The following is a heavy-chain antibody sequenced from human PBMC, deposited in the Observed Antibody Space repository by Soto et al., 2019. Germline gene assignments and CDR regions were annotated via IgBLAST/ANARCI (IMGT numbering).Heavy chain of an antibody. CDR1: GATFSSYT. D-gene: IGHD2-2*01. J-gene: IGHJ6*03. CDR2: IIPIVGMV. V-gene: IGHV1-69*02. Sequence: QVQLVQSGAEVKKPGSSVKVSCKSSGATFSSYTINWVRQAPGQGLEWMGRIIPIVGMVNFAQRFEGRITITADKFPSTAYMELSSLSSEDTAVYYCARALPAKLNYYYYMDVWGKGTTVTVSS. CDR3: ARALPAKLNYYYYMDV.